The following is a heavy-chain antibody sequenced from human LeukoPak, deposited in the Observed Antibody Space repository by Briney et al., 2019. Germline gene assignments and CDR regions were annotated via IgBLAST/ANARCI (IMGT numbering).Heavy chain of an antibody. CDR2: ISGRGGST. CDR3: ARDSYDSSDFYFDY. V-gene: IGHV3-23*01. CDR1: GFTFSSYA. D-gene: IGHD3-22*01. Sequence: GGSLRLSCAASGFTFSSYAMSWVRQAPGKGLEWVSAISGRGGSTYYADSVKGRLTISRDNSKNTLYLQMNSLRAEDTAVYYCARDSYDSSDFYFDYWGQGTLVTVSS. J-gene: IGHJ4*02.